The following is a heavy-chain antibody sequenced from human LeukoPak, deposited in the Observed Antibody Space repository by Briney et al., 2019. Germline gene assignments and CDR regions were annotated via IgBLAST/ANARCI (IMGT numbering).Heavy chain of an antibody. D-gene: IGHD3-22*01. V-gene: IGHV4-38-2*02. Sequence: PSETLSLTCTVSGYSISSGYYWGWIRQPPGKGLEWIGSIYHSGSTYYNPSLKSRVTISVDTSKNQFSPKLSSVTAADTAVYYCARETMIVVVSPDYFDYWGQGTLVTVSS. J-gene: IGHJ4*02. CDR2: IYHSGST. CDR1: GYSISSGYY. CDR3: ARETMIVVVSPDYFDY.